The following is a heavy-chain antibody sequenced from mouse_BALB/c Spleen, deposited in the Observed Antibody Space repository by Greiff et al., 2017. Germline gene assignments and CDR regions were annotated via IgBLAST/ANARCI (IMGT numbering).Heavy chain of an antibody. CDR3: ARYGKYGNYNYAMDY. J-gene: IGHJ4*01. CDR2: IDPANGNT. CDR1: GFNIKDTY. V-gene: IGHV14-3*02. Sequence: EVQLQQSGAELVKPGASVKLSCIASGFNIKDTYMHWVKQRPEQGLEWIGRIDPANGNTKYDPKFQGKATITADTSSNTAYLQLSSLTSEDTAVYYCARYGKYGNYNYAMDYWGQGTSVTVSS. D-gene: IGHD2-10*02.